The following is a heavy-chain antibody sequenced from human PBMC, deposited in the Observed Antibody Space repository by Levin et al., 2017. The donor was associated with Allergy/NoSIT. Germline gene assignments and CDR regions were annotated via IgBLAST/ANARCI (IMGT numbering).Heavy chain of an antibody. CDR2: INHSGST. CDR1: GGSFSGYY. V-gene: IGHV4-34*01. J-gene: IGHJ6*03. Sequence: SETLSLTCAVYGGSFSGYYWSWIRQPPGKGLEWIGEINHSGSTNYNPSLKSRVTISVDTSKNQFSLKLSSVTAADTAVYYCARGGYYYGSGSYRYYYYYMDVWGKGTTVTVSS. D-gene: IGHD3-10*01. CDR3: ARGGYYYGSGSYRYYYYYMDV.